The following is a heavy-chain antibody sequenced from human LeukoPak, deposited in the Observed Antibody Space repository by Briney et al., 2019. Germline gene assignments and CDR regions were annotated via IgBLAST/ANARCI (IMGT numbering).Heavy chain of an antibody. V-gene: IGHV4-39*01. J-gene: IGHJ3*02. CDR2: IYYDRST. CDR3: ARHQWVPAFDI. CDR1: GDSISSSTYY. D-gene: IGHD1-26*01. Sequence: PSETLSLTCSVSGDSISSSTYYWGWIRQPPGKGLEWIGNIYYDRSTYYNPSLKSRVTISVDTSKNQFSLKLSSVTAADTAVYYCARHQWVPAFDIWGQGTMVTVSS.